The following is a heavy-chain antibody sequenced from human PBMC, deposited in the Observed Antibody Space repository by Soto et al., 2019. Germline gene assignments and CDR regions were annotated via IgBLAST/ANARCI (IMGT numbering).Heavy chain of an antibody. Sequence: GGSLRLSCAASGFTFSGCAMHWVRQASGKGLEWLGRIRSKPNNYATEYAASVQGRFTISRDDSKNLIYLQMNSLKTEDTAVYYCAREGSSSGPDYEYWGQGTLVTFSS. J-gene: IGHJ4*02. CDR2: IRSKPNNYAT. D-gene: IGHD3-22*01. CDR1: GFTFSGCA. CDR3: AREGSSSGPDYEY. V-gene: IGHV3-73*01.